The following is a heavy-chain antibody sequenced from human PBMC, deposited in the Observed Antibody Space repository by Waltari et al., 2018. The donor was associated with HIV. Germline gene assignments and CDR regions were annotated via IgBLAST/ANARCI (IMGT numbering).Heavy chain of an antibody. CDR1: RFTFSSYS. V-gene: IGHV3-21*01. D-gene: IGHD5-12*01. CDR3: ARDEAEMATLTAFDI. J-gene: IGHJ3*02. Sequence: EVQLVESGGGPVKPGGSLRLSCAASRFTFSSYSMNWVRQAPGKGLEWVSSISSGSVYIYYADSVKGRFTISRDNAKNSLYLQMNSLRAEDTAVYYCARDEAEMATLTAFDIWGQGTMVTVSS. CDR2: ISSGSVYI.